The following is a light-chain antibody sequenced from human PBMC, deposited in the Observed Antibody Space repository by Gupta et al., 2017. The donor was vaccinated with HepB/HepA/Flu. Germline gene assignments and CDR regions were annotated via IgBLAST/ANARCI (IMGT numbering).Light chain of an antibody. CDR2: ATS. CDR1: QSISSF. Sequence: DIQMTQSPSSLSASVGDRVTITCRASQSISSFLNWYQQKPGKAPRLLIYATSNLQSGVPSRFSGSGSGTDFTLTISNLQPEDFATYYCQQSDSTPFTFGPGTRVDIK. J-gene: IGKJ3*01. CDR3: QQSDSTPFT. V-gene: IGKV1-39*01.